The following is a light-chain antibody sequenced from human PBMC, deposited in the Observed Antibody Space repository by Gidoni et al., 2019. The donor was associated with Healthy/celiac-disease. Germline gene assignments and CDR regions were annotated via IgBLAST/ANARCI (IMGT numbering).Light chain of an antibody. V-gene: IGKV2-28*01. Sequence: DIVMTQSLLSLPVTPGEPASISCRSSQSLLHSNGYNYLDWYLQKPGQSPQLLIYLGSNRASGVPDRFSGSGSGTDFTLKISRVEAEDVGVYYCMQALQRYTFXQXTKLXIK. CDR1: QSLLHSNGYNY. J-gene: IGKJ2*01. CDR2: LGS. CDR3: MQALQRYT.